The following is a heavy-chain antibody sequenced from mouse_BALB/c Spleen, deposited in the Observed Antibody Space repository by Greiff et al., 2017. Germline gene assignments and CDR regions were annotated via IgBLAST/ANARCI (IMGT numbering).Heavy chain of an antibody. V-gene: IGHV14-1*02. Sequence: EVQLQQSGAELVRPGALVKLSCKASGFNIKDYYMHWVKQRPEQGLEWIGWIDPENGNTIYDPKFQGKASITADTSSNTAYLQLSSLTSEDTAVYYCARGGGTTRYWYFDVWGAGTTVTVSS. CDR3: ARGGGTTRYWYFDV. CDR1: GFNIKDYY. D-gene: IGHD5-5*01. CDR2: IDPENGNT. J-gene: IGHJ1*01.